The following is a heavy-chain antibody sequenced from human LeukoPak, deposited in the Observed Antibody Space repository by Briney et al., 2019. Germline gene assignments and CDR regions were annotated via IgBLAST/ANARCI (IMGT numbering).Heavy chain of an antibody. D-gene: IGHD3-9*01. CDR2: ISGSGGST. Sequence: GGSLRLSCAASGFTFSSYAMSWVRQAPGKGLEWVSAISGSGGSTYYADSVKGRFTISRDNSKNTLYLQMNSLRAEDTAVYYCGKALTYYDILTGHYDYWGQGTLVTVSS. CDR3: GKALTYYDILTGHYDY. CDR1: GFTFSSYA. V-gene: IGHV3-23*01. J-gene: IGHJ4*02.